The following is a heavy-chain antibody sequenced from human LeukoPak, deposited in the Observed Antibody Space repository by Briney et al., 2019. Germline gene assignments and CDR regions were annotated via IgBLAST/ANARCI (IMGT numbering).Heavy chain of an antibody. CDR3: ARDRARYYDFWSGYLYYYGMDV. CDR1: GFTFSSYA. D-gene: IGHD3-3*01. V-gene: IGHV3-30-3*01. Sequence: GRSLRLSCAASGFTFSSYAMHWVRQAPGKGLEWVAVISYDGSNKYYADSVKGRFTISRDNSKNTLYLQMNSLRAEDTAVYYCARDRARYYDFWSGYLYYYGMDVWGQGTTVTVSS. CDR2: ISYDGSNK. J-gene: IGHJ6*02.